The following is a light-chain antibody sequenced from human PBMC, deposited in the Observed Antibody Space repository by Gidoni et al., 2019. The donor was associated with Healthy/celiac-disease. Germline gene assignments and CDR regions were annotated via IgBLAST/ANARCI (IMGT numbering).Light chain of an antibody. CDR3: AAWDDSLNGPWWV. CDR1: SSNIGSNT. CDR2: SNN. Sequence: SVLPPPPSASATPGQRVTIPCSGSSSNIGSNTVTWYQQLPGTAPKLLIYSNNQRPSGVPDRFSGSKSGTSASLAISGLQSEDEADYYCAAWDDSLNGPWWVFGGGTKLTVL. J-gene: IGLJ3*02. V-gene: IGLV1-44*01.